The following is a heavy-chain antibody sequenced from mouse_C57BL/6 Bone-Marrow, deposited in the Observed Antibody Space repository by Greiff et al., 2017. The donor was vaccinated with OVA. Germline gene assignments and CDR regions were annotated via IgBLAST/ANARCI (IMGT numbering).Heavy chain of an antibody. D-gene: IGHD4-1*01. Sequence: VKLQASGPELVKPGASVKISCKASGYAFSSSWLNWVKQRPGKGLEWIGRIYPGDGDTNYNGKFKGKATLTADKSSSTAYMQLSSLTSEDSAVYFCARNWDGAYYAMDYWGQGTSVTVSS. CDR2: IYPGDGDT. CDR3: ARNWDGAYYAMDY. J-gene: IGHJ4*01. V-gene: IGHV1-82*01. CDR1: GYAFSSSW.